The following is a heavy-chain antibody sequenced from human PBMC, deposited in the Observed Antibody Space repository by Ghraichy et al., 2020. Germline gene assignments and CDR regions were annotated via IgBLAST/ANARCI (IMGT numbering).Heavy chain of an antibody. CDR1: GFTFSSYA. CDR2: ISGSGGST. D-gene: IGHD5-24*01. V-gene: IGHV3-23*01. J-gene: IGHJ3*02. CDR3: AKVRVLWLYAFDI. Sequence: ESLNISCAASGFTFSSYAMSWVRQAPGKGLEWVSAISGSGGSTYYADSVKGRFTISRDNSKNTLYLQMNSLRAEDTAVYYCAKVRVLWLYAFDIWGQGTMVTVSS.